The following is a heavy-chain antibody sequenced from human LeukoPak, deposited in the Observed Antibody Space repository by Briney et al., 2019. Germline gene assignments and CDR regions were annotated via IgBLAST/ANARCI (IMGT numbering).Heavy chain of an antibody. V-gene: IGHV3-33*06. J-gene: IGHJ4*02. CDR3: AKVGAAIDYGDYGHFDY. D-gene: IGHD4-17*01. CDR1: GFTFSSYG. CDR2: IWYDGSNK. Sequence: GGSLRLSCAASGFTFSSYGMHWVRQAPGKGLEWVAVIWYDGSNKYYADSVKGRFTISRDNSKNTLYLQMNSLRAEGTAVYYCAKVGAAIDYGDYGHFDYWGQGTLVTVSS.